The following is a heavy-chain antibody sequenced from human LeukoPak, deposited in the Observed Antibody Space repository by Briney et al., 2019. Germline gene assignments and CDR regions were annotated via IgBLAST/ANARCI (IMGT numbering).Heavy chain of an antibody. D-gene: IGHD4-17*01. Sequence: GGSPRLSCAASGFTFSSYAMHWVRQAPGKGLEWVAVISYDGSNKYYADSVKGRFTISRDNSKNTLYLQMNSLRAEDTAVYYCARDGSLYGDYDYYFDYWGQGTLVTVSS. CDR2: ISYDGSNK. CDR1: GFTFSSYA. J-gene: IGHJ4*02. V-gene: IGHV3-30-3*01. CDR3: ARDGSLYGDYDYYFDY.